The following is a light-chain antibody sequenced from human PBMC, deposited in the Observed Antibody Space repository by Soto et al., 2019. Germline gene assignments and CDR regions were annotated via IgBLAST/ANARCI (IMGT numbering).Light chain of an antibody. V-gene: IGKV3-15*01. CDR2: SAS. Sequence: EIVMTQSPATLSVSPGERVTLSCRASQSLNNNLAWYQQKPGQAPRLLIYSASTRATGIPARFSGSGSGTEFTLTISSLQSEDFAVYYCQHHHNWLLTFGGATKVEIK. CDR1: QSLNNN. CDR3: QHHHNWLLT. J-gene: IGKJ4*01.